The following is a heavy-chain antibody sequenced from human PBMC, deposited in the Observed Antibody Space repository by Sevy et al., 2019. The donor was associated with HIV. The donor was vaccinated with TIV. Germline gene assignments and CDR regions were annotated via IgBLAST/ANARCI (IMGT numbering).Heavy chain of an antibody. V-gene: IGHV3-15*01. Sequence: GGSLRLSCAASGFTFSNAWMSWVRQAPGKGLEWVGRIKIKTDGGTTDYAATVKGRFTISRDDSKNTLYMQMNSLKTEDTTVYYCTAKVVVITLGAFDSWGQGTMVTVSS. D-gene: IGHD3-22*01. J-gene: IGHJ3*02. CDR3: TAKVVVITLGAFDS. CDR1: GFTFSNAW. CDR2: IKIKTDGGTT.